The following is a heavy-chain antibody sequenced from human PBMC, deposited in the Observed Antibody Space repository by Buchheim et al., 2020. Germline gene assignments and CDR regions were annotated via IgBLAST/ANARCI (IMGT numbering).Heavy chain of an antibody. CDR3: ARSGWYRINWFDP. V-gene: IGHV4-34*01. J-gene: IGHJ5*02. CDR1: GGSFSGYY. D-gene: IGHD6-19*01. CDR2: INHSGST. Sequence: QVQLQQWGAGLLKPSETLSLTCAVYGGSFSGYYWSWIRQPPGKGLEWIGEINHSGSTNYNPSLKSRVTISIETSKQQFVLKLSSVTAADTAVYYCARSGWYRINWFDPWGQGTL.